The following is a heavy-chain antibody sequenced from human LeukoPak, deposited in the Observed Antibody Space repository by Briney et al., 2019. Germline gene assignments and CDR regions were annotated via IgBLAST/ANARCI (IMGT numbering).Heavy chain of an antibody. Sequence: SETLSLTCTVSGGSISSSSYYWGWIRQPPGKGLEWIGSIYYSGSTYYNPSLKSRVTISVDTSKNQFSLKLSSVTAADTAVYYCARSLGGYDFWSGPPLGYFDYWGQGTLVTVSS. CDR2: IYYSGST. D-gene: IGHD3-3*01. J-gene: IGHJ4*02. CDR3: ARSLGGYDFWSGPPLGYFDY. CDR1: GGSISSSSYY. V-gene: IGHV4-39*01.